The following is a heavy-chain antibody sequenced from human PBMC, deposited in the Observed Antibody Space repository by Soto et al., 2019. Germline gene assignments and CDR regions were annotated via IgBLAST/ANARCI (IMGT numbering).Heavy chain of an antibody. CDR1: GFTFSDYG. Sequence: EMQLVESGGDLVQPGGSLRLSCAASGFTFSDYGMHWVRHAPGKGLVWVSRISSDGTGTSYADSVKGRFTISRDNAKNTLYMQMDSLRDEDRAVYYCACSYGMDVWGQGTTVTVSS. D-gene: IGHD3-10*02. J-gene: IGHJ6*02. CDR2: ISSDGTGT. CDR3: ACSYGMDV. V-gene: IGHV3-74*01.